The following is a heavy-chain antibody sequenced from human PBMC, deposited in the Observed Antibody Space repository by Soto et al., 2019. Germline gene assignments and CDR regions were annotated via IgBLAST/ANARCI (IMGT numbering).Heavy chain of an antibody. CDR3: ARVEVFTIFGVVRREGMDV. CDR1: GGSISSYY. V-gene: IGHV4-59*01. J-gene: IGHJ6*02. CDR2: IYYSGST. Sequence: PSETLSLTCTVSGGSISSYYWSWIRQPPGKGLEWIGYIYYSGSTNYNPSLKSRVTISVDTSKNQFSLKLSSVTAADTAVYYCARVEVFTIFGVVRREGMDVWGQGTTVTVSS. D-gene: IGHD3-3*01.